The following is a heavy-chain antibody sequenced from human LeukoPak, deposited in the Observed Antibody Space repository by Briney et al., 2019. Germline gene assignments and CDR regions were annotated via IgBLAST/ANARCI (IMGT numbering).Heavy chain of an antibody. V-gene: IGHV1-2*02. J-gene: IGHJ4*02. Sequence: GASVKVSCEASGYTFTGFHIHWLRQAPGQGLEWMAWINPQTGATNYARKFQGRVTMTRDMSITTAYMEVTGLRSDDTAVYYCARGGDDSGLYFASWGQGTLVTVSS. CDR1: GYTFTGFH. CDR2: INPQTGAT. D-gene: IGHD3-22*01. CDR3: ARGGDDSGLYFAS.